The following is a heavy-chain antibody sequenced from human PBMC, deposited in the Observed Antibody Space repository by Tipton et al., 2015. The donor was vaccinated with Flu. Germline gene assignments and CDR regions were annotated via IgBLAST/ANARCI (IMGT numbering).Heavy chain of an antibody. Sequence: TLSLTCTVSGDSMSSGNFYWSWIRQPAGKTLEWIGRIYNTGGTKYNPSLESRVTMSVDTSNNQFSLDLKSVTAADTAVYYCATVPVGDFWSGFLRNWGPGTLVTVSS. CDR1: GDSMSSGNFY. CDR2: IYNTGGT. CDR3: ATVPVGDFWSGFLRN. V-gene: IGHV4-61*02. J-gene: IGHJ3*01. D-gene: IGHD3-3*01.